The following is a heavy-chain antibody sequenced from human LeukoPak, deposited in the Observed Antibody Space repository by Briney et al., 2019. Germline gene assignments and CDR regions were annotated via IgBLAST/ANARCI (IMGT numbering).Heavy chain of an antibody. J-gene: IGHJ4*02. V-gene: IGHV4-4*02. Sequence: SETLSLTCAVSGGSISSSNWWSWVRQPPGKGLEWIGEIYHSGSTNYNPSLKSRVTISVDKSKNQFSLKLSSVTAADTAMYYCARLIDGDYANTHFDSWGQGTRVTVSS. CDR1: GGSISSSNW. CDR3: ARLIDGDYANTHFDS. CDR2: IYHSGST. D-gene: IGHD4-17*01.